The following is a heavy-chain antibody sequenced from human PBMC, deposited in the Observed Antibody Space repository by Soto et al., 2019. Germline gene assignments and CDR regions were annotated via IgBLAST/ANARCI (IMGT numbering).Heavy chain of an antibody. D-gene: IGHD4-4*01. CDR1: GGSISSYY. Sequence: QVQPQESGPGLVKPSETLSLTCVVSGGSISSYYWSWIRQPPGKGLECIGYIYYSGNTKYNPSLESRVTISVDMSKNQFSLNLRSVTAADTAVYYCARAPNDYNYHYYGLDVWGQGTTVTVSS. CDR3: ARAPNDYNYHYYGLDV. CDR2: IYYSGNT. V-gene: IGHV4-59*01. J-gene: IGHJ6*02.